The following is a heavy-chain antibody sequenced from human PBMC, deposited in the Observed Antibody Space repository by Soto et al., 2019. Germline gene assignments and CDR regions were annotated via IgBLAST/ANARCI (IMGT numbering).Heavy chain of an antibody. J-gene: IGHJ4*02. Sequence: WASVKVSCKASGGTFSSYAISWVRQAPGQGLEWMGGIIPIFGTANYAQKFQGRVTITADKSTSTAYMELSSLRSEDTAVYYCARESNYYDSSGSVNYFDYWGQGTLVTAPQ. CDR2: IIPIFGTA. CDR3: ARESNYYDSSGSVNYFDY. D-gene: IGHD3-22*01. V-gene: IGHV1-69*06. CDR1: GGTFSSYA.